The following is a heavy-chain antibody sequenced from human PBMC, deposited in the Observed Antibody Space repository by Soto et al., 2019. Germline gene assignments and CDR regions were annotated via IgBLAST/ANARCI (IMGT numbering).Heavy chain of an antibody. V-gene: IGHV4-31*03. CDR1: GGSISSGGYY. Sequence: LSLTCTVSGGSISSGGYYWSWIRQHPGKGLEWIGYIYYSGSTYYNPSLKSRVTISVDTSKNQFSLKLSSVTAADTAVYYCAGDRGLQGWFDPWGQGTLVTVSS. CDR3: AGDRGLQGWFDP. J-gene: IGHJ5*02. CDR2: IYYSGST. D-gene: IGHD4-17*01.